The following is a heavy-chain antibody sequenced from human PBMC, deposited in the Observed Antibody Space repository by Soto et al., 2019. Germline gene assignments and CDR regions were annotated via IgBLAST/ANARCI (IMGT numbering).Heavy chain of an antibody. V-gene: IGHV3-30-3*01. D-gene: IGHD2-15*01. CDR1: GFTFSSYA. J-gene: IGHJ5*02. CDR3: ARDPWAKGVVVVAGWFDP. CDR2: ISYDGSNK. Sequence: QVQLVESGGGVVQPGRSLRLSCAASGFTFSSYAMHWVRQAPGKGLEWVAVISYDGSNKYYADSVKGRFTISRDNSKNPLYLQMNSLRAEDTAVYYCARDPWAKGVVVVAGWFDPWGQGTLVTVSS.